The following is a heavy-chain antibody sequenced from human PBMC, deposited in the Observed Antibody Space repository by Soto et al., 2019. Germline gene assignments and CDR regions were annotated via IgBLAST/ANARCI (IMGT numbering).Heavy chain of an antibody. CDR2: ISSSSSYI. Sequence: GGSLRLSCAASGFTFSSYSMNWVRQAPGKGLEWVSSISSSSSYIYYADSVKGRFTISRDNAKNSLYLQMNSLRAEDTAVYYSATGDPGYSYGYSYYYYGMDVWGQGTTVTVSS. V-gene: IGHV3-21*01. CDR1: GFTFSSYS. CDR3: ATGDPGYSYGYSYYYYGMDV. D-gene: IGHD5-18*01. J-gene: IGHJ6*02.